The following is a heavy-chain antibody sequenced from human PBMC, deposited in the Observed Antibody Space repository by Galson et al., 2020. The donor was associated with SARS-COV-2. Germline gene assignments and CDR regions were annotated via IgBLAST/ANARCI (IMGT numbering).Heavy chain of an antibody. D-gene: IGHD3-3*01. J-gene: IGHJ3*02. V-gene: IGHV3-7*03. CDR3: ARDGLVATMLGVGLIRGANINAFDM. Sequence: GESLKISCAASRFSFSRYWMNWVRQAPGKGLEWVAKIKQDGSEEYYVGSVKGRFTISRDNARKSVYLQMNSLRADDTAVYYCARDGLVATMLGVGLIRGANINAFDMWGRGTMVTVSS. CDR1: RFSFSRYW. CDR2: IKQDGSEE.